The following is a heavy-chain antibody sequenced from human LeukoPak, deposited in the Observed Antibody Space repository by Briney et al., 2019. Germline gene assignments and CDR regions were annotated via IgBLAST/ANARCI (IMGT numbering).Heavy chain of an antibody. CDR3: ATMGGHGGFDY. CDR2: IKQGGSEQ. CDR1: GFIFSNYW. D-gene: IGHD3-16*01. J-gene: IGHJ4*02. Sequence: GGSLRLSCAASGFIFSNYWMTWVRQAPGKGLEWVGNIKQGGSEQYYGDSVKGRFTISRDNAKNSLYLQMNTLRGEDTAVYYCATMGGHGGFDYWGQGTLVTVSS. V-gene: IGHV3-7*01.